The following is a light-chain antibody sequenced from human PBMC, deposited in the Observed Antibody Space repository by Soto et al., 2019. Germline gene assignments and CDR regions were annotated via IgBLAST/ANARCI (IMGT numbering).Light chain of an antibody. CDR3: QQRNSWPPIT. CDR1: QSVRTY. J-gene: IGKJ5*01. V-gene: IGKV3-11*01. Sequence: EIVLTQSPVTLSLSPGERATLSCRASQSVRTYLAWYQVKPGQAPRLLIYDASSRAYGVPARFSGSVSGTDFTLTVSSLEPEDFAPYYCQQRNSWPPITFGQGTRLEIK. CDR2: DAS.